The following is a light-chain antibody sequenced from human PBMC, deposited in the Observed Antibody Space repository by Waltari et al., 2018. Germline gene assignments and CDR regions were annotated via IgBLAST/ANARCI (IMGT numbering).Light chain of an antibody. J-gene: IGKJ1*01. Sequence: EIVLTQSQATLSLSPGERATLSCRASESVDSNLAWYQQRPGQAPRLLIFHASTRATGIPAKFSGSGSGTEFTLTISSLQSEDFAVYYCQQYNNWPPSTFGQGTKVEIK. CDR2: HAS. CDR1: ESVDSN. V-gene: IGKV3-15*01. CDR3: QQYNNWPPST.